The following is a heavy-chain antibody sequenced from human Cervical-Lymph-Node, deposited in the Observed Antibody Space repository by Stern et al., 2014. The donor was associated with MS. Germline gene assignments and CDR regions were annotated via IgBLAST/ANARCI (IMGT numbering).Heavy chain of an antibody. CDR1: GGRFTSYA. D-gene: IGHD1-1*01. V-gene: IGHV1-69*06. Sequence: QEQLVQSGAEVKKPGSSVNVSCTASGGRFTSYAISWVRQGPGQGLEWLGGAIPTIGSTNYAQKFQGRLTITADKSSNIAYMELRSLTTEDTAIYYCVERDAWFDPWGPGTLVTVSS. J-gene: IGHJ5*02. CDR3: VERDAWFDP. CDR2: AIPTIGST.